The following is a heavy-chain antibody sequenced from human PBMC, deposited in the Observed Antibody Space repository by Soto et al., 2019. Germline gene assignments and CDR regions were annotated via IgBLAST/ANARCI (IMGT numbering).Heavy chain of an antibody. V-gene: IGHV4-31*03. CDR3: ARAPFSTWYYYDSSGYHFDY. Sequence: PSETLSLTCTVSGGSISSGGYYWSWIRQHPGKGLEWIGYIYYSGSTYYNPSLKSRVTISVDTSKNQFSLKLSSVTAADTAVYYCARAPFSTWYYYDSSGYHFDYWGQGTLVTVSS. J-gene: IGHJ4*02. D-gene: IGHD3-22*01. CDR1: GGSISSGGYY. CDR2: IYYSGST.